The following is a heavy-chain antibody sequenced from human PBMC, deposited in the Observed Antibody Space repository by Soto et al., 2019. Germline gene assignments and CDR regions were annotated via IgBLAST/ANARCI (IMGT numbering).Heavy chain of an antibody. CDR2: IEPGDCYT. V-gene: IGHV5-10-1*01. J-gene: IGHJ5*02. D-gene: IGHD3-3*01. Sequence: ESLKVSWKGSGYSFTRYWISRVRQMPGKGLEWMGRIEPGDCYTSDSPSFQGHVITSAVKSISTAYLQWVSLKASDTAMYYCARLLFARRRNYDSRNWFDPWAERTLVTVSS. CDR3: ARLLFARRRNYDSRNWFDP. CDR1: GYSFTRYW.